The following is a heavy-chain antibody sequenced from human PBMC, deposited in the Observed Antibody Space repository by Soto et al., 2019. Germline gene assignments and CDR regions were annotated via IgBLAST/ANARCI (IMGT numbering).Heavy chain of an antibody. CDR3: ATLWFGEGNY. V-gene: IGHV4-39*01. D-gene: IGHD3-10*01. CDR2: IYYSGST. J-gene: IGHJ4*02. Sequence: QLQLQESGPGLVKPSETLSLTCTVSGGSISSSSYYWGWIRQPPGKGLEWIGSIYYSGSTYYNPSLKSRVSISVDTSKNQFSLKLSSVTAADTAVYYCATLWFGEGNYWGQGTLVTVSS. CDR1: GGSISSSSYY.